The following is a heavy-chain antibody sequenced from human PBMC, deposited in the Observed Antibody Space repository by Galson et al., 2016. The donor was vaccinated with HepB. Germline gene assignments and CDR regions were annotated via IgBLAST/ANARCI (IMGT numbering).Heavy chain of an antibody. J-gene: IGHJ6*02. CDR2: INDSGERT. D-gene: IGHD3-10*01. CDR3: AKGALWFGESVD. Sequence: SLRLSCAASGFTFSSYAINWVRQAPGKGLEWVSGINDSGERTYYADSVKGRFTISRDNSKSTLYLQMNSLRAEDTAVYYCAKGALWFGESVDWGQGTTVTVSS. CDR1: GFTFSSYA. V-gene: IGHV3-23*01.